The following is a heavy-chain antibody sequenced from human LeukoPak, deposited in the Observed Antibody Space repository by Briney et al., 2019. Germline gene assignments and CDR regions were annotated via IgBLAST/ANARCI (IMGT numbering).Heavy chain of an antibody. Sequence: GGSLRLSCAASGFTLSDYSMHWVRQAPGKGLNWVAFIRYDGNNKYYADSVKGRFIISRDNSKNVLYLEMNSLSTEDTAVYYCAKVRYCSGVNCYPDDNWGQGTLVTVSS. CDR1: GFTLSDYS. V-gene: IGHV3-30*02. CDR3: AKVRYCSGVNCYPDDN. J-gene: IGHJ4*02. CDR2: IRYDGNNK. D-gene: IGHD2-15*01.